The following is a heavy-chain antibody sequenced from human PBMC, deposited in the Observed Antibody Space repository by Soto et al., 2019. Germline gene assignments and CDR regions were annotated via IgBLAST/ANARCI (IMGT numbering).Heavy chain of an antibody. V-gene: IGHV3-23*01. D-gene: IGHD3-10*01. CDR1: AFTFRSYD. J-gene: IGHJ6*02. CDR3: AKARGSGSDYPSYYGMDI. CDR2: ISGSGGSK. Sequence: EVQLLESGGGLVQPGGSLRLSCTASAFTFRSYDMSWVRQAPGKGLEWVSTISGSGGSKWFADSVKGRFTISRDNSKNMVYLQMNSLRVEDTAIYYCAKARGSGSDYPSYYGMDIWGQGTTVTVSS.